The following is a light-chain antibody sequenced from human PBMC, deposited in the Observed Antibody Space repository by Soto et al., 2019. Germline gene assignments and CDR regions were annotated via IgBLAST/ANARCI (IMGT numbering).Light chain of an antibody. CDR2: GVS. V-gene: IGKV3-20*01. CDR1: QSVSLNY. Sequence: EIVLTQSPGNLSLSPGEGATLSCRASQSVSLNYLAWYQHKPGQAPRLLISGVSRRATGIPVRFGGSGSGTDFTLTISRLEPADFAVYYCQQYGVSPFTFGPGTKVEMK. CDR3: QQYGVSPFT. J-gene: IGKJ3*01.